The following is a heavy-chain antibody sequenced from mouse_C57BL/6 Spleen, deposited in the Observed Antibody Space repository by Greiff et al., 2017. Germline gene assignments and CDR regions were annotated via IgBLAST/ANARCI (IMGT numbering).Heavy chain of an antibody. Sequence: EVMLMESGGGLVKPGGSLKLSCAASGFTFSSYAMSWVRQKPEKRLEWVATISDGGGYTYYPDNVKGRFTISRDNTKNTLYLQKSHLKSEDTAMYYCARDGWDWAYWGQGTLVTVAA. D-gene: IGHD4-1*01. V-gene: IGHV5-4*01. CDR2: ISDGGGYT. CDR1: GFTFSSYA. CDR3: ARDGWDWAY. J-gene: IGHJ3*01.